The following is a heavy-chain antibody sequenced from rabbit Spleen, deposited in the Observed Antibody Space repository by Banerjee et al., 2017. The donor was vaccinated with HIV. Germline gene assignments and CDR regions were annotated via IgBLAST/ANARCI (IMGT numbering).Heavy chain of an antibody. V-gene: IGHV1S40*01. J-gene: IGHJ4*01. CDR3: ARGGGWTFDL. Sequence: QSLEESGGDLVKPGASLTLTCTASGIDFSSYYVMCWVRQAPGKGLEWIGCIVTDSGSSYYASWAKGRFTISKTSSTTVTLRMTSLTAADTATYFCARGGGWTFDLWGPGTLVTVS. D-gene: IGHD1-1*01. CDR1: GIDFSSYYV. CDR2: IVTDSGSS.